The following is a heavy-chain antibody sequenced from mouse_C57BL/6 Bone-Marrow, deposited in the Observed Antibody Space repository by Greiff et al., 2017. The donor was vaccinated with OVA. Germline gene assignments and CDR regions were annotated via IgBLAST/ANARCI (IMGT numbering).Heavy chain of an antibody. CDR1: GFTFSSYG. V-gene: IGHV5-17*01. CDR3: ARPNGMDY. Sequence: EVMLVESGGDLVKPGGSLKLSCAASGFTFSSYGMSWVRQTPEKGLEWVAYISSGSSTIYYADTVKGRFTISRDNAKNTLFLQITSLRSEDTAMYYCARPNGMDYWGQGTSVTVSS. J-gene: IGHJ4*01. CDR2: ISSGSSTI.